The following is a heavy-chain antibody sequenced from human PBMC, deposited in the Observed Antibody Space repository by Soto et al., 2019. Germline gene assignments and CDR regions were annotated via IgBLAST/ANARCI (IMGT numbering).Heavy chain of an antibody. CDR3: ARGTWIQLWTSDY. V-gene: IGHV1-46*01. CDR2: INPSGGST. Sequence: ASVKASCKASGYTFTSYYMHSLRQAPGQGLGWMGIINPSGGSTSYAQKFQGRVTMTRDTSTSTVYMELSSLRSEDTAVYYCARGTWIQLWTSDYWGQGTLVNVSS. CDR1: GYTFTSYY. D-gene: IGHD5-18*01. J-gene: IGHJ4*02.